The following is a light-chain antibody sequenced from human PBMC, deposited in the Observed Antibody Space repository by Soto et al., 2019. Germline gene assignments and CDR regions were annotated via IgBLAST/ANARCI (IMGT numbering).Light chain of an antibody. Sequence: QSALTQPASVSGSPGRSITISCTGTSSDVGGYNYVSWYQQHPVKAPKLMIYDVTNRPSGVSDRFSGSKSGNTASLTISGLQAEDEADYYCSSYTSSSTPDVFGTGTKVTVL. CDR1: SSDVGGYNY. V-gene: IGLV2-14*01. J-gene: IGLJ1*01. CDR3: SSYTSSSTPDV. CDR2: DVT.